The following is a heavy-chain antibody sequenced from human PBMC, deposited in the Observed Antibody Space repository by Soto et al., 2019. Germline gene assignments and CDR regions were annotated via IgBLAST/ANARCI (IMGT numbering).Heavy chain of an antibody. J-gene: IGHJ4*02. V-gene: IGHV4-59*01. CDR2: ISNTGNT. D-gene: IGHD2-2*01. Sequence: VQLQASGPRLVRPSETLSLSCTVSGGSISGYYWNWIRQPPGRGLEWIGYISNTGNTNYNPSLKSRVSISVDTSKNQVSLNLRAVTAEDTALYYCARDSAVGSSKRGFEYWGQGTLVTVSS. CDR3: ARDSAVGSSKRGFEY. CDR1: GGSISGYY.